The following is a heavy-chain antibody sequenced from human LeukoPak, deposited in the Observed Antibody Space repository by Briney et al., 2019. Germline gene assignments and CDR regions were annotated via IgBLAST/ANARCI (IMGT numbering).Heavy chain of an antibody. CDR1: GLTFSSYS. CDR2: IRSSSSYI. J-gene: IGHJ4*02. CDR3: ARDPSSSWYEGSY. D-gene: IGHD6-13*01. Sequence: GGSLRLSCAPSGLTFSSYSMNCARHAPGKRLECVSSIRSSSSYISYADSVNGRLTISRDNAKNSLYLQMNSLRADATAVYYCARDPSSSWYEGSYWGQGTLVTVSS. V-gene: IGHV3-21*01.